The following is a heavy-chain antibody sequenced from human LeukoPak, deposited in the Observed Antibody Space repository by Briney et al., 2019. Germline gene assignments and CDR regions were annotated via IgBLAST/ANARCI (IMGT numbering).Heavy chain of an antibody. Sequence: ASVKVSCKASGYSFTSYGINWVRQAPGQGLEWMGWISAYNGNTNYAQKLQGRVTLTTDTSTSTAYMELRSLRSDDTAVYYCARAKPIAAAGTFDYWGQGTLVTVSS. D-gene: IGHD6-13*01. CDR3: ARAKPIAAAGTFDY. CDR1: GYSFTSYG. V-gene: IGHV1-18*01. CDR2: ISAYNGNT. J-gene: IGHJ4*02.